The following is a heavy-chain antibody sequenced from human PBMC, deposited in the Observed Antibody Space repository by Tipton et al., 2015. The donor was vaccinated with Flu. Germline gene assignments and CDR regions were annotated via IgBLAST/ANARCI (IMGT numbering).Heavy chain of an antibody. J-gene: IGHJ4*02. CDR1: GFTFSSYS. CDR2: ISSSSSYI. D-gene: IGHD5-24*01. Sequence: CAASGFTFSSYSMNWVRQAPGKGLEWVSSISSSSSYIYYADSVKGRFTISRDNAKNSLYLQMNSLRAEDTAVYYCAREIDGAPGYFDYWGQGTLVPVSA. V-gene: IGHV3-21*01. CDR3: AREIDGAPGYFDY.